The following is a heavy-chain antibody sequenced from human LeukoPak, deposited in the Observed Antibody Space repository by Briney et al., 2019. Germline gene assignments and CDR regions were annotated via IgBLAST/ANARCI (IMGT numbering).Heavy chain of an antibody. D-gene: IGHD3-10*01. CDR1: GGSISSRSYY. CDR2: IYYSGST. CDR3: ARGVGYYGSGSYYNAHNWFDP. Sequence: SETLSLTCTVSGGSISSRSYYWGWVRQPPGKGLDWIGSIYYSGSTYYNPSLKSRVTISVDKSKNQFSLKLSSVTAADTAVYYCARGVGYYGSGSYYNAHNWFDPWGQGTLVTVSS. J-gene: IGHJ5*02. V-gene: IGHV4-39*07.